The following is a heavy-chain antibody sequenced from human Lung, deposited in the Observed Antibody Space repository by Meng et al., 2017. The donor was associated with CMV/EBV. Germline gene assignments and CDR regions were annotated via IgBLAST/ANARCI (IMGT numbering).Heavy chain of an antibody. CDR1: GFTFSIYY. CDR3: ARAIVPNYHYLDV. V-gene: IGHV3-11*05. Sequence: VELVVSGGDLVKPGGSLRLSCAASGFTFSIYYMSWVRQAPGKGLEWLSYISGSSFYTTYADSVEGRFTVSRDNAKNSLFLQMNSLRAEDTAVYFCARAIVPNYHYLDVWGKGTTVTVSS. J-gene: IGHJ6*03. CDR2: ISGSSFYT. D-gene: IGHD3-16*02.